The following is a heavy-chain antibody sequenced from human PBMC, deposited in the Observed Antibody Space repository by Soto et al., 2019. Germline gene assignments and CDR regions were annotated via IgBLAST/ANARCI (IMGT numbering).Heavy chain of an antibody. V-gene: IGHV3-9*01. CDR2: LSWNSNSL. D-gene: IGHD6-19*01. J-gene: IGHJ4*02. Sequence: EVQLVESGGGLVQPGRSLRLSCAASGFTFDDYSMYWVRQAPGRGLEWVSGLSWNSNSLGYADSVKGRFTISRDNAKNSLYLQMNSLRPEDTAFYYCAKGPQPFGSGFYYFDSWGQGTLVTVSS. CDR3: AKGPQPFGSGFYYFDS. CDR1: GFTFDDYS.